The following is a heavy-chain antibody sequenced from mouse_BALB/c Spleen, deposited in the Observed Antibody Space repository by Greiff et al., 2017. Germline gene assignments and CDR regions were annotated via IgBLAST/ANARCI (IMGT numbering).Heavy chain of an antibody. CDR2: ISSGSSTI. CDR3: ARPLLLSYAMDY. V-gene: IGHV5-17*02. D-gene: IGHD1-1*01. CDR1: GFTFSSFG. Sequence: DVMLVESGGGLVQPGGSRKLSCAASGFTFSSFGMHWVRQAPEKGLEWVAYISSGSSTIYYADTVKGRFTISRDNPKNTLFLQMTSLRSEDTAMYYCARPLLLSYAMDYWGQGTSVTVSS. J-gene: IGHJ4*01.